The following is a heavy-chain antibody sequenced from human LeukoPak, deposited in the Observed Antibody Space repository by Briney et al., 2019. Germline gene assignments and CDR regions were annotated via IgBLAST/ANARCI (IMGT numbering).Heavy chain of an antibody. CDR1: GFTFSDYS. CDR3: ARGAQIVVAPAAQARPGPSGVDH. Sequence: GGSLRLSCAASGFTFSDYSMNWVRQAPGKGLEWVSSISSASSYIYYADSVKGRFTISRDNAKNSLYLQMDSLRDEDPAVYYCARGAQIVVAPAAQARPGPSGVDHWGQGILVTVSS. V-gene: IGHV3-21*01. CDR2: ISSASSYI. D-gene: IGHD2-2*01. J-gene: IGHJ4*02.